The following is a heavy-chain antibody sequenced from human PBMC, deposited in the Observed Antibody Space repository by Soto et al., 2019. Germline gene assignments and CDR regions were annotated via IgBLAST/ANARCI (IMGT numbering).Heavy chain of an antibody. CDR1: GGSVGSYY. CDR2: FYTSGNT. J-gene: IGHJ5*02. V-gene: IGHV4-4*07. Sequence: LSLTCTVSGGSVGSYYWSWIRQPAGKGLEWIGRFYTSGNTNYNPSLKSRVTMSLDTSKNQFSLKLSSVTAADTAVYFCASDSTGWFDPWGQGTLVTVSS. D-gene: IGHD7-27*01. CDR3: ASDSTGWFDP.